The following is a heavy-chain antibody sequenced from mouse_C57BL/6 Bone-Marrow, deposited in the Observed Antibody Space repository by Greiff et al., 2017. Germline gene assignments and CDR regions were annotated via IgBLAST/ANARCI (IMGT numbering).Heavy chain of an antibody. CDR3: ARGYGNYLRYFDV. CDR2: IYPGDGDT. V-gene: IGHV1-82*01. J-gene: IGHJ1*03. D-gene: IGHD2-10*02. CDR1: GYAFSSSW. Sequence: QVQLKESGPELVKPGASVKISCKASGYAFSSSWMNWVKQRPGKGLEWIGRIYPGDGDTNYNGKFKGKDTLTADKSSSTAYMQLSSLTSEDSAVYFCARGYGNYLRYFDVWGTGTTVTVSS.